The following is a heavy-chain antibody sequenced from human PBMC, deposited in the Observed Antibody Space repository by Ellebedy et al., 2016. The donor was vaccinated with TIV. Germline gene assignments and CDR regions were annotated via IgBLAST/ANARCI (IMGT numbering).Heavy chain of an antibody. Sequence: GGSLRLSXAASGFSFNYYPMIWVRQAPGKGLEWISYITETSSTIWYADSVKGRFTISRDNAKQSLFLQMNSLTDEDTAVYYCVRDRPGAFDIWGQGTMVTVSS. V-gene: IGHV3-48*02. J-gene: IGHJ3*02. CDR1: GFSFNYYP. CDR3: VRDRPGAFDI. CDR2: ITETSSTI.